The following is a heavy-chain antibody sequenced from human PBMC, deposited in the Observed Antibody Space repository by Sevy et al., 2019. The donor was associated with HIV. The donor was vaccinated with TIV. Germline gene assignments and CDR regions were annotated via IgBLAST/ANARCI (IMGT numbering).Heavy chain of an antibody. V-gene: IGHV3-30*02. Sequence: GGSLRLSCTASGFTFSNFGMHWVRQVPGKGLEWVTFIRYDGSDKYYAASVKGRFTISRDDSKNTLYLQMDSLRPEDTAIYYCAKDLAGPGRRYFDFWGQGALVTDSS. J-gene: IGHJ4*02. CDR3: AKDLAGPGRRYFDF. CDR2: IRYDGSDK. CDR1: GFTFSNFG. D-gene: IGHD6-13*01.